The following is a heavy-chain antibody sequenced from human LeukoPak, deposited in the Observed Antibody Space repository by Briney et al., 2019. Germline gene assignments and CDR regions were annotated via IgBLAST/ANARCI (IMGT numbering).Heavy chain of an antibody. J-gene: IGHJ4*02. D-gene: IGHD3-22*01. V-gene: IGHV3-30-3*01. CDR2: ISYDGSNK. CDR3: ARVSRDYYDSSGDDY. CDR1: GFTFSSYA. Sequence: QPGGSLRLSCAASGFTFSSYAMHWVRQAPGKGLEWVAVISYDGSNKYYADSVKGRFTISRDNAKNSLYLQMNSLRAEDTAVYYCARVSRDYYDSSGDDYWGQGTLVTVSS.